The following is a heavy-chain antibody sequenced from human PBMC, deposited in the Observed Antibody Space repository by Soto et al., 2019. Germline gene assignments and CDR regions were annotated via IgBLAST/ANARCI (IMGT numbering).Heavy chain of an antibody. V-gene: IGHV3-23*01. CDR3: AKDEEVRGVIVHFDY. CDR2: ISGSGCST. CDR1: GFTFSSYA. D-gene: IGHD3-10*01. Sequence: GGSLRLSGAASGFTFSSYAMSWVREGPGKGLEWVSAISGSGCSTYYADSVKGRFTISRDNSKNTLYLQMNSLRAEDTAVYYCAKDEEVRGVIVHFDYWGQGTLVTVSS. J-gene: IGHJ4*02.